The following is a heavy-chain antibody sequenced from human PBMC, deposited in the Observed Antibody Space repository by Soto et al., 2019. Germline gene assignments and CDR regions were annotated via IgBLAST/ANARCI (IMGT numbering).Heavy chain of an antibody. CDR3: ARDPDRDYGDTYYYYALDA. CDR1: ADSVSNGDYS. D-gene: IGHD4-17*01. J-gene: IGHJ6*02. Sequence: SETLSLTCSLSADSVSNGDYSWSWLRQPPGKGLEWIGYIYYIGGPYYNPSLQSRGTIAMDTTRHKVSLNLTSVTAADTAVYFCARDPDRDYGDTYYYYALDAWGRGRTVTVSS. CDR2: IYYIGGP. V-gene: IGHV4-30-4*08.